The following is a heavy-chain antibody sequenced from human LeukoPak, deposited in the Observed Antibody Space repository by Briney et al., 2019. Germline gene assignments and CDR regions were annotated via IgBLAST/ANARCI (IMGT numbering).Heavy chain of an antibody. V-gene: IGHV4-59*01. CDR2: IYYSGST. J-gene: IGHJ3*02. CDR1: GGPISSYY. D-gene: IGHD3-22*01. CDR3: ATFRPYDSSGPTPFDI. Sequence: PSETLSLNCSVSGGPISSYYWSWIRQPPGKGLEWIGYIYYSGSTNYNPSLKSRVTISLDTSKNQFSLKLTSVTAADTAVYYCATFRPYDSSGPTPFDIWGQGTMVTVSS.